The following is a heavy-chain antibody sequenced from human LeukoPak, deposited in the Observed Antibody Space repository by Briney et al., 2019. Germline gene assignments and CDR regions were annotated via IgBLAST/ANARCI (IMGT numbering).Heavy chain of an antibody. D-gene: IGHD2-8*01. CDR2: ISAYNGGYT. V-gene: IGHV1-18*01. CDR1: GYTFTSYD. CDR3: ARDSRGYCSKGACYSIDY. Sequence: ASVKVSCKASGYTFTSYDINWVRQATGQGLEWMGWISAYNGGYTNYAQRVQGRVTMTTDTSTSTAYMELRSLRSDDTAVYYCARDSRGYCSKGACYSIDYWGQGTLVTVSS. J-gene: IGHJ4*02.